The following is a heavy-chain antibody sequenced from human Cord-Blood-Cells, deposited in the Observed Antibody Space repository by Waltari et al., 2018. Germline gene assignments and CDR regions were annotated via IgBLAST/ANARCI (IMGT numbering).Heavy chain of an antibody. CDR1: GGSFSGYY. D-gene: IGHD6-13*01. Sequence: QVQLQQWGAGLLKPSETLSLTCAVYGGSFSGYYWRWIRQPTGKGLEWIGEINHSGSTNYNPSLKSRVTISVDTSKNQFSLKLSSVTAADTAVYYCARVHRIAAAGTDVWGQGTTVTVSS. CDR3: ARVHRIAAAGTDV. J-gene: IGHJ6*02. CDR2: INHSGST. V-gene: IGHV4-34*01.